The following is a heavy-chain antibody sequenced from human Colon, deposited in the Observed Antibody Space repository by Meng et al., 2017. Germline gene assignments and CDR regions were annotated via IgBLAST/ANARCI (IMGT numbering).Heavy chain of an antibody. CDR3: ARSAGTWHPFSH. V-gene: IGHV4-59*01. CDR1: GAAISSYY. J-gene: IGHJ1*01. Sequence: QVQLQESGPGLVKPSETLSLTCTVSGAAISSYYWSWICQSPGKGLEWIGFISSSGNTKYNPSLKSRVTLSMATSKNQFSLELNSVTAADTAVYYCARSAGTWHPFSHWGQGTLVTVSS. D-gene: IGHD1-7*01. CDR2: ISSSGNT.